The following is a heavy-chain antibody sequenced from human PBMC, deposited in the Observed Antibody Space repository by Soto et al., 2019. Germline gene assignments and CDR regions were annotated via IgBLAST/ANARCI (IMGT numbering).Heavy chain of an antibody. CDR3: ARSVVGYCSSTSCYRGITGTLPSAY. V-gene: IGHV1-2*04. Sequence: VASVNVSCKASGYTFTGYYMHWVRQAPGQGLEWMGWINPNIGGTNYAQKFQGWVTMTRDTSISTAYMELSRLRSDDTAVYYCARSVVGYCSSTSCYRGITGTLPSAYWGKGNLVNVSS. CDR1: GYTFTGYY. CDR2: INPNIGGT. D-gene: IGHD2-2*01. J-gene: IGHJ4*02.